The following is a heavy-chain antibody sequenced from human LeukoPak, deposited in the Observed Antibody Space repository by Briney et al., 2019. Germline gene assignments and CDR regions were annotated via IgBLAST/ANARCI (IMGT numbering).Heavy chain of an antibody. CDR3: ARGTYDFWSGATLYYFDY. Sequence: SETLSLTCSVSGGSISGYYWSWIRQPPGKGLEWIGYIYYSGSTNYNPSLKSRVTISVDTSKNQFSLKLSSVTAADTAVYYCARGTYDFWSGATLYYFDYWGQGTLVTVSS. D-gene: IGHD3-3*01. CDR2: IYYSGST. J-gene: IGHJ4*02. V-gene: IGHV4-59*01. CDR1: GGSISGYY.